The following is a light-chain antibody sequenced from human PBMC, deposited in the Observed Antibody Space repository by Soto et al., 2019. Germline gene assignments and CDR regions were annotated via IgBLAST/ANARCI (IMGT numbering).Light chain of an antibody. Sequence: QLVLTQSPSASASLGASVKLTCTLSSGHSSYAIAWHQQQPEKGPGYLMKLNSDGSHSKGDGIPDRFSGSSSGAERYLTISSLQSEDEADCYCQTWGTGTVVFGGGTKVTVL. V-gene: IGLV4-69*01. CDR1: SGHSSYA. CDR3: QTWGTGTVV. CDR2: LNSDGSH. J-gene: IGLJ2*01.